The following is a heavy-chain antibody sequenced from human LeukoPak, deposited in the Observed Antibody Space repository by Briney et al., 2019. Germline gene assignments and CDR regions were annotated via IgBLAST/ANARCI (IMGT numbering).Heavy chain of an antibody. Sequence: GGSLRLSCAASGFTFSSYSMNWVRQAPGKGLEWVSSISSSSSYIYYADSVKGRFTISRDNAKNSLYLQVNSLRAEDTAVYYCARDYYDSSGVIDYWGQGTLVTVSS. CDR2: ISSSSSYI. CDR3: ARDYYDSSGVIDY. J-gene: IGHJ4*02. V-gene: IGHV3-21*01. CDR1: GFTFSSYS. D-gene: IGHD3-22*01.